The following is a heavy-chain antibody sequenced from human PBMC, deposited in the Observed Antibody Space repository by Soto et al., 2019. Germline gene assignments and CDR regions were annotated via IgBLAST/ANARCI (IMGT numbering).Heavy chain of an antibody. CDR3: ARDFNKTRLFRRGTHYSYMDV. CDR1: GYTFTSYY. CDR2: INPSGGST. J-gene: IGHJ6*03. V-gene: IGHV1-46*03. D-gene: IGHD3-3*01. Sequence: ASVKVSCKASGYTFTSYYMHWVRQAPGQGLERMGIINPSGGSTSYAQKFQGRVTMTRDTSTSTVYMELSSLRSEDTAVYYCARDFNKTRLFRRGTHYSYMDVWGKGTTVTVSS.